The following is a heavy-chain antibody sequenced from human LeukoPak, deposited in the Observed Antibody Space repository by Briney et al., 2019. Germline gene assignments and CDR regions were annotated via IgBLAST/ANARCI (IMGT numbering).Heavy chain of an antibody. CDR2: ISSSGSTI. CDR3: ARVAELLCFDY. CDR1: GFTFSSYE. Sequence: GGSLRLSCAASGFTFSSYEMNWVRQAPGKGLGWVSYISSSGSTIYYADSVKGRFTISRDNAKNSLYLQMNSLRAEDMAVYYCARVAELLCFDYWGQGTLVTVSS. V-gene: IGHV3-48*03. J-gene: IGHJ4*02. D-gene: IGHD3-10*01.